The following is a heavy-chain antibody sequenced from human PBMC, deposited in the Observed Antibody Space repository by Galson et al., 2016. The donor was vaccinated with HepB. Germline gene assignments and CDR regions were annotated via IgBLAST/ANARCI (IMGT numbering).Heavy chain of an antibody. D-gene: IGHD3-10*01. V-gene: IGHV3-30*04. CDR3: ARGVGFGDYYYYMDV. CDR2: VEYDGNKK. Sequence: SLRLSCAASGFTFTNYAMHWARQAPGKGLEWVAVVEYDGNKKFNADSVKGRFTISRDNSKNTLHLQMSSLRTEDTATYYCARGVGFGDYYYYMDVWGKGTTVIVSS. J-gene: IGHJ6*03. CDR1: GFTFTNYA.